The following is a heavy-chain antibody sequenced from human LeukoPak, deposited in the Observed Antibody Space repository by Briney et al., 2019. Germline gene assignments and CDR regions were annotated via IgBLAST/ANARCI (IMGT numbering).Heavy chain of an antibody. Sequence: PSETLSLTCTVSGGSISSGGYYWSWIRQRPGKGLEWIVYIYYSGSTYYNPSLKSRVTISVDTSKNQFSLKLSSVTAADTAVYYCARGDYDFWSAICSWFDPWGQGTLVTVSS. CDR3: ARGDYDFWSAICSWFDP. CDR1: GGSISSGGYY. V-gene: IGHV4-31*03. J-gene: IGHJ5*02. CDR2: IYYSGST. D-gene: IGHD3-3*01.